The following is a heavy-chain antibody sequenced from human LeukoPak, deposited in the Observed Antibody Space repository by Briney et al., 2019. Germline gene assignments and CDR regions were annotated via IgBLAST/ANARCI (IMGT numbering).Heavy chain of an antibody. Sequence: ASVKVSCTASGYTFTIYGIGWVRHAHGQGLEWIGCISVYNGNPNYAEKLQGRVTMTTDTSTSTAYMELRSLRSDDTAVYYCARESHYYDSSGFLYYYGMDVWGQGTTVTVSS. D-gene: IGHD3-22*01. CDR1: GYTFTIYG. CDR3: ARESHYYDSSGFLYYYGMDV. V-gene: IGHV1-18*01. CDR2: ISVYNGNP. J-gene: IGHJ6*02.